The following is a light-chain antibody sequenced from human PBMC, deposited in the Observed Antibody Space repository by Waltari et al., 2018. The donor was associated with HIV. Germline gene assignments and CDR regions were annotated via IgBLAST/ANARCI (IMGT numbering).Light chain of an antibody. Sequence: QSALTQPASVSGSPGQSITISCTGTSGDVGGYNYVSWYQQHPGKVPQLIIYEVSIWPSGVSDRFSVFKSGNTASLTISGLQAEDEADYHCSSYTGRSTHVVFGGGTKLTVL. CDR2: EVS. V-gene: IGLV2-14*03. CDR3: SSYTGRSTHVV. CDR1: SGDVGGYNY. J-gene: IGLJ2*01.